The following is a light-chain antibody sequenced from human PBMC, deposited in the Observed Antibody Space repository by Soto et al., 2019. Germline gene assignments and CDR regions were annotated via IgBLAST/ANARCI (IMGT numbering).Light chain of an antibody. V-gene: IGKV1-39*01. Sequence: IEMTQSPSTLSASAGDRVTITCRASQSISISLNWYQLKPGKAPNLLMYGASYLKSGVPTRFSGSGSGTDFTLTISSLQPEDFATYYCQQTYTTPEITFGQGTRLAIK. CDR3: QQTYTTPEIT. CDR2: GAS. CDR1: QSISIS. J-gene: IGKJ5*01.